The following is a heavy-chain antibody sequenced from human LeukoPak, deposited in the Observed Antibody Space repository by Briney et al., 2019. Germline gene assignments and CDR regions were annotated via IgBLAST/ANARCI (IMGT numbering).Heavy chain of an antibody. D-gene: IGHD1-1*01. CDR1: GFTFSNYW. CDR3: AREKASTTGTTDYDY. V-gene: IGHV3-74*01. CDR2: INPDGSTT. Sequence: GGSLRLSCAASGFTFSNYWMHWVRQDPGKGLVWVSFINPDGSTTNYADSVKGRFTISRDNAKNALYLQMNSLRAGDTAVYYCAREKASTTGTTDYDYWSQGTLVTVSS. J-gene: IGHJ4*02.